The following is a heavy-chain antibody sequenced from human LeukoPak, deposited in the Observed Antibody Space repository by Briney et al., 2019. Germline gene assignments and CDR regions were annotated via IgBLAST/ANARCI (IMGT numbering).Heavy chain of an antibody. D-gene: IGHD5-18*01. CDR2: IIPIFGTA. CDR3: AGDNDKDLDSYGFLVGAFDI. J-gene: IGHJ3*02. V-gene: IGHV1-69*05. Sequence: GASVKVSCKASGGTFSSYAISWVRQAPGQGLEWMGGIIPIFGTANYAQKFQGRVTITTDESTSTAYMELSSLRSEDTAVYYCAGDNDKDLDSYGFLVGAFDIWGQGTMVTVSS. CDR1: GGTFSSYA.